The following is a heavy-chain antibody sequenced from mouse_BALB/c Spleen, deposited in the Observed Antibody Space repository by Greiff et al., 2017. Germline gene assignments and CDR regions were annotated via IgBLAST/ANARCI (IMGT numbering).Heavy chain of an antibody. V-gene: IGHV2-3*01. CDR3: AKARMITTEGWFAY. J-gene: IGHJ3*01. CDR2: IWGDGST. Sequence: VQGVESGPGLVAPSQSLSITCTVSGFSLTSYGVSWVRQPPGKGLEWLGVIWGDGSTNYHSALISRLSISKDNSKSQVFLKLNSLQTDDTATYYCAKARMITTEGWFAYWGQGTLVTVSA. D-gene: IGHD2-4*01. CDR1: GFSLTSYG.